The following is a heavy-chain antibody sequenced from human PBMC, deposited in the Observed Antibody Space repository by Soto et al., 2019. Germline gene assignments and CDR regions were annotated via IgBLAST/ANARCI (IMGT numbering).Heavy chain of an antibody. Sequence: GASVKVSCKASGYTFTGYYMHWVRQAPGQGLEWMGWINPNSGGTNYAQKFQGRVTITADESTSTAYMELSSLRSEDTAVYYCARGEYYDSSGYYYVVAFGYFDYWGQGTLVTVSS. D-gene: IGHD3-22*01. V-gene: IGHV1-2*02. CDR1: GYTFTGYY. J-gene: IGHJ4*02. CDR3: ARGEYYDSSGYYYVVAFGYFDY. CDR2: INPNSGGT.